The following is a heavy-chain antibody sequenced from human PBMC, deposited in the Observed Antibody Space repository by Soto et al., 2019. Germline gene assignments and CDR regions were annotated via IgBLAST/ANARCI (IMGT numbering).Heavy chain of an antibody. CDR3: AKTTDRSGYYSSFDY. D-gene: IGHD3-22*01. Sequence: PGGSLRLSCAASGFTFSTYGIHWVRQAPGKGLEWVALISYDGTNKNYADSVKGRFTISRDNSKNTLYLQMNTLRAEDTAVYYCAKTTDRSGYYSSFDYWGQGTLVTVSS. J-gene: IGHJ4*02. V-gene: IGHV3-30*18. CDR1: GFTFSTYG. CDR2: ISYDGTNK.